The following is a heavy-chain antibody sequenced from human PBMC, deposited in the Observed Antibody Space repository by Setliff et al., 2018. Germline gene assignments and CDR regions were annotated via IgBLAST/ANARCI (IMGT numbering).Heavy chain of an antibody. CDR3: ARHRPRGWELLGSCDY. V-gene: IGHV4-34*01. J-gene: IGHJ4*02. D-gene: IGHD1-26*01. CDR2: IHHSGST. CDR1: GGSFSGYY. Sequence: SSETLSLTCAVYGGSFSGYYWSWIRQLPGKGLEWIAEIHHSGSTNFHPSLKSRVTISVDTSKNQFSLKLSSVTAADTAVYYCARHRPRGWELLGSCDYWGQGTLVTVSS.